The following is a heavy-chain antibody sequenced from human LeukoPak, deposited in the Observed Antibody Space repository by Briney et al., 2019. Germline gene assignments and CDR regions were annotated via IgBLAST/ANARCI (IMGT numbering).Heavy chain of an antibody. J-gene: IGHJ4*02. D-gene: IGHD1-26*01. V-gene: IGHV4-59*02. Sequence: SETLSLTCSVSGGSVSSYYWSWIRQPPGKGLEWIGFFHDGGSTVSNPSFKSRVTISVDTSKNQFSLKLSSVTAADTAVYYCARDLSVVGATGIFDYWGQGTLVTVSS. CDR2: FHDGGST. CDR3: ARDLSVVGATGIFDY. CDR1: GGSVSSYY.